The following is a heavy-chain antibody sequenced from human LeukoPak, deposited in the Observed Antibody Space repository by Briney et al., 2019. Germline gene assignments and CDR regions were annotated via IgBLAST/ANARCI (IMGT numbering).Heavy chain of an antibody. J-gene: IGHJ4*02. D-gene: IGHD5-24*01. V-gene: IGHV3-74*01. CDR1: GFALSSYW. Sequence: GGSPRLSCAASGFALSSYWMHWVRQVPGKGLVWVSRIDFDGTSTLYTDSVKGRFTISRDNAKNMLYLQMNSLRAEDTAVYYCVRDGMVTIPFDYWGQGTLVTVSS. CDR2: IDFDGTST. CDR3: VRDGMVTIPFDY.